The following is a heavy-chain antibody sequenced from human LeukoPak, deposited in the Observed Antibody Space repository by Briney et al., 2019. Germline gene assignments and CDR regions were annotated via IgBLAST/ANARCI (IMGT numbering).Heavy chain of an antibody. J-gene: IGHJ4*02. CDR3: AKGLSATIPRPDY. V-gene: IGHV3-23*01. D-gene: IGHD5-12*01. CDR2: ISPDSVTT. Sequence: GGSLRLSCAASGFTFNTYTMTWVRQAPGKGLEWVSVISPDSVTTYYADSVKGRFTISRDNSKNTLYLQMNSLRAEDTAVYYCAKGLSATIPRPDYWGQGTLVTVSS. CDR1: GFTFNTYT.